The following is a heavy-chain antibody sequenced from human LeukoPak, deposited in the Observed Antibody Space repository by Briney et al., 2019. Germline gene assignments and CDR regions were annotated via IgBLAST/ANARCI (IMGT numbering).Heavy chain of an antibody. Sequence: GGSLRLSCAASGFTFSDYYMSWIRQAPGKGLEWVSYISSSGSTIYYADSVKGRFTISRDNAKNSLYLQMNSLRAEDTAVYYCARDRCSGSYGSCHYYYYYMDVWGKGTTVTVSS. CDR1: GFTFSDYY. V-gene: IGHV3-11*04. J-gene: IGHJ6*03. CDR3: ARDRCSGSYGSCHYYYYYMDV. CDR2: ISSSGSTI. D-gene: IGHD1-26*01.